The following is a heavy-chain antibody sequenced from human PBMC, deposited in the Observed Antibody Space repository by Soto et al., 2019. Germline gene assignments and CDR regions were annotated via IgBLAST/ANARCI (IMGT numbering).Heavy chain of an antibody. V-gene: IGHV4-30-4*01. Sequence: QVQLQESGPGLVKPSQTLSLTCTVSGGSISSGDYYWSWIRQPPGKGLEWIGYIYYSGSSYYNPSLKSRVTISVNTSKNHFALKLSSVTAADTAVYYCARVLDYYDSSGKLGVLDYWGQGTLVTVSS. J-gene: IGHJ4*02. CDR2: IYYSGSS. CDR1: GGSISSGDYY. D-gene: IGHD3-22*01. CDR3: ARVLDYYDSSGKLGVLDY.